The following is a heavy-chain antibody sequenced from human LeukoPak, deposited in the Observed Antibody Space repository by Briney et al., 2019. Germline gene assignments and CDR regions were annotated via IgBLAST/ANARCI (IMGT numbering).Heavy chain of an antibody. Sequence: GESLKISCKGSGYSFTSYWIGWVRRMPGKGLEWMGIIYPGDSDTRYSPSFQGQVTISADKSISTAYLQWSSLKASDTAMYYCARPRHGGYYGSGSYLAAAFDIWGQGTMVTVSS. D-gene: IGHD3-10*01. CDR2: IYPGDSDT. CDR3: ARPRHGGYYGSGSYLAAAFDI. CDR1: GYSFTSYW. J-gene: IGHJ3*02. V-gene: IGHV5-51*01.